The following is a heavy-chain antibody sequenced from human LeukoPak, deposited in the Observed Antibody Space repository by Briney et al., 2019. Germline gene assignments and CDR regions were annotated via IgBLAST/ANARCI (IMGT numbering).Heavy chain of an antibody. CDR3: AREEWPRIDY. D-gene: IGHD3-3*01. V-gene: IGHV4-59*01. CDR1: GGSISSYY. Sequence: PSETLSLTCTVSGGSISSYYWSWIRQPPGKGLEWIGYIYYSGSTNYNPSLKSRVTISVDTSKNQFSLKLSSVTAADTAVYYCAREEWPRIDYWGQGTLVTVSS. CDR2: IYYSGST. J-gene: IGHJ4*02.